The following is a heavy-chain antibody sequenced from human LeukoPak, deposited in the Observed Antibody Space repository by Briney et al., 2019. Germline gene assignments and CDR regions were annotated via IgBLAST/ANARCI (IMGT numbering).Heavy chain of an antibody. CDR3: AKDRLLGLWFGESGAYYFDY. CDR1: GFTFSSYG. Sequence: GGSLRLSCAASGFTFSSYGMHWVRQAPGKGLEWVAFIRYDGSNKYYADSVKGRFTISRDNSKNTLYLQMNSLRAEDTAVYYCAKDRLLGLWFGESGAYYFDYWGQGTLVTVSS. J-gene: IGHJ4*02. V-gene: IGHV3-30*02. D-gene: IGHD3-10*01. CDR2: IRYDGSNK.